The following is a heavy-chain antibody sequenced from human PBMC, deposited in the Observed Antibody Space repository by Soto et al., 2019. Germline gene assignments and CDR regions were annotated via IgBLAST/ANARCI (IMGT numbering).Heavy chain of an antibody. CDR2: INPNGGVT. J-gene: IGHJ6*03. D-gene: IGHD5-12*01. CDR1: GDSFNDYY. Sequence: QVQLVQSVAEVRKPGASVTVSCRSSGDSFNDYYIHWVRQAPGQGFEWMGWINPNGGVTKYAQKFQGWVSMTRDTSIRTVYMQLSRLRSDDTAVYYCARESGGATATLDYYNFYMDVWGTGTTVTVSS. V-gene: IGHV1-2*04. CDR3: ARESGGATATLDYYNFYMDV.